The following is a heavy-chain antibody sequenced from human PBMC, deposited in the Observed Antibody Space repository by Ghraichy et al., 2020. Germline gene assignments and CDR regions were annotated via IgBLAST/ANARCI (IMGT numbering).Heavy chain of an antibody. J-gene: IGHJ4*02. Sequence: GGSLRLSCAASGFTFSSYSMNWVRQAPGKGLEWVSYISSSSSTIYYADSVKGRFTISRDNAKNSLYLQMNSLRDEDTAVYYCARDLVWYSSSGGVDYWGQGTLVTVSS. CDR1: GFTFSSYS. V-gene: IGHV3-48*02. CDR3: ARDLVWYSSSGGVDY. D-gene: IGHD6-6*01. CDR2: ISSSSSTI.